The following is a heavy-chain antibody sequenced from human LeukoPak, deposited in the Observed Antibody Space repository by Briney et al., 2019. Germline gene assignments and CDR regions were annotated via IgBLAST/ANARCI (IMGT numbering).Heavy chain of an antibody. CDR1: GFTFSDYS. CDR2: ISSSSSTI. D-gene: IGHD3-3*01. CDR3: ASGKGHDFWSGYLSWFDP. J-gene: IGHJ5*02. V-gene: IGHV3-48*04. Sequence: GGSLRLSCAASGFTFSDYSMNWVRQAPGKGLEWISYISSSSSTIYYADSVKGRFTISRDNAKNSLYLQMNSLRAEDTAVYYCASGKGHDFWSGYLSWFDPWGQGTLVTVSS.